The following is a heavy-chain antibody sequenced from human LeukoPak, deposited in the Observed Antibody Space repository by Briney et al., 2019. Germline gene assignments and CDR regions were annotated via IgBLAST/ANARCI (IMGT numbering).Heavy chain of an antibody. CDR1: GFSFSGYA. V-gene: IGHV3-23*01. CDR3: ARDRAEAGDH. Sequence: GGSLRLSCAASGFSFSGYALSWVRQAPGKGLEWVASINRIGGSTYYPDPLKGRFTIFSDNSKNPPYLQMNSLRAEDPAVFYCARDRAEAGDHWGQGTLVTVS. CDR2: INRIGGST. D-gene: IGHD1-14*01. J-gene: IGHJ4*02.